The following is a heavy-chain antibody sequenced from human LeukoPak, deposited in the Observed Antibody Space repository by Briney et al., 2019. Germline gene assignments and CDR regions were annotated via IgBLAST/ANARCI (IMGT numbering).Heavy chain of an antibody. CDR2: INWNGGST. D-gene: IGHD6-13*01. J-gene: IGHJ6*02. CDR3: ARGGDSSSYGMDV. V-gene: IGHV3-20*01. Sequence: GGSLRLSCAASGFTFDDYGMSWVRQAPGKGLEWVSGINWNGGSTGYADSVRGRFTISRDNAKNSLYLQMNSLRAEDTALYHCARGGDSSSYGMDVWGQGTTVTVSS. CDR1: GFTFDDYG.